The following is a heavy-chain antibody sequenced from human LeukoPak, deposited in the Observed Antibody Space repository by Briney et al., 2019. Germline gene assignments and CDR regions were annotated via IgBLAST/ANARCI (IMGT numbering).Heavy chain of an antibody. CDR2: IYYSGST. CDR1: GGSISSSSYY. D-gene: IGHD3-3*01. V-gene: IGHV4-61*01. Sequence: SETLSLTCTVSGGSISSSSYYWSWIRQPPGKGLEWIGYIYYSGSTNYNPSLKSRVTISVDTSKNQFSLKLSSVTAADTAVYYCASSITIFGVVTRGAFDIWGQGTMVTVSS. CDR3: ASSITIFGVVTRGAFDI. J-gene: IGHJ3*02.